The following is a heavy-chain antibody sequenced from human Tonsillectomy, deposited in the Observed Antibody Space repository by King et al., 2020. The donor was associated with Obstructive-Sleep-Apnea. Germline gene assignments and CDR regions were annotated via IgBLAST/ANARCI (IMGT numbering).Heavy chain of an antibody. J-gene: IGHJ6*02. CDR3: ARDRYGDYRHGMDV. D-gene: IGHD4-17*01. V-gene: IGHV3-66*01. CDR1: GFTVSSNY. CDR2: IYSGGST. Sequence: DVQLVESGGGLVQPGGSLRLSCAASGFTVSSNYMSWVRQAPGKGLEWVSVIYSGGSTYYADSVKGRFTISRDNSKNTLYLQMNSLRAEDTAVYYCARDRYGDYRHGMDVWGQGTTVTVSS.